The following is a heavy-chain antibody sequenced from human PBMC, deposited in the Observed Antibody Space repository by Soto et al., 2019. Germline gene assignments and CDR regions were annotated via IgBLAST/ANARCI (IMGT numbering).Heavy chain of an antibody. J-gene: IGHJ4*02. CDR3: AHSLIPNWGSRGAFDY. D-gene: IGHD7-27*01. CDR2: IYCDDDK. CDR1: GFSLSTSGVG. V-gene: IGHV2-5*02. Sequence: QITLKESGPTLVKPTQTLTLTCTFSGFSLSTSGVGVGWIRQPQGKALEWLALIYCDDDKRYSPSLKSRLTNTKDTSKNQVVLTMTNMDPVDTATYYCAHSLIPNWGSRGAFDYWGQGTLVTVSS.